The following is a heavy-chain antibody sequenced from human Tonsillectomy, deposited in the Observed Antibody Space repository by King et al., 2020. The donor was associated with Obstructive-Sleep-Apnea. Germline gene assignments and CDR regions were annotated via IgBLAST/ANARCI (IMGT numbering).Heavy chain of an antibody. D-gene: IGHD3-10*01. J-gene: IGHJ4*02. CDR3: ARTVITMIRGAIPEGFYFDY. CDR2: ISAHNGKT. CDR1: GYTFTRYD. V-gene: IGHV1-18*01. Sequence: VQLVQSGAEVRKPGASVKVSCKASGYTFTRYDITWVRQAPGQGLEWMGWISAHNGKTNYAQKLQGRVTMTADTSTSTAYMELRSLRSDDTAVFYCARTVITMIRGAIPEGFYFDYWGQGTLVTVSS.